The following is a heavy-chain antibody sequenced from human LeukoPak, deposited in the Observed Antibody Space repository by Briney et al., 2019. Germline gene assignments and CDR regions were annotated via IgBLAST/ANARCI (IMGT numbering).Heavy chain of an antibody. CDR3: AKGLRSGNYYFFDS. J-gene: IGHJ4*02. CDR2: ITDSGVDT. V-gene: IGHV3-23*01. D-gene: IGHD1-26*01. Sequence: GGSLRLSCAVSGFTFNNHAMTWVRQAPGKGLEWVSSITDSGVDTYYADSVKGRFSISRDNSKNTVFLQMNSLRAEDTAVYYCAKGLRSGNYYFFDSWGQGSLVTVSS. CDR1: GFTFNNHA.